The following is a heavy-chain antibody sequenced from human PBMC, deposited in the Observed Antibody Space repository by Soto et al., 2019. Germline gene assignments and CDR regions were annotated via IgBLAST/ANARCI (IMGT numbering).Heavy chain of an antibody. CDR1: VGSISSYY. D-gene: IGHD3-3*01. J-gene: IGHJ6*01. CDR3: ARGHTIFGVVTDYHYYGMQV. Sequence: SETLSLTCTFSVGSISSYYWSWIRHPPGKGLEWIGYIYYSGSTNYNPSLKSRVTISVDTSKNQFSLKLSSVTAADTAVYYCARGHTIFGVVTDYHYYGMQVWGQGTTVNVSS. V-gene: IGHV4-59*01. CDR2: IYYSGST.